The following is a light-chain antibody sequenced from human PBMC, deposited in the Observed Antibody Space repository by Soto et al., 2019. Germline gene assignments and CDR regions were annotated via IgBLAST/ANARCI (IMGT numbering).Light chain of an antibody. CDR1: QSVSSN. Sequence: EIVMTQSPATLSVSPGERATLSCRASQSVSSNLAWYQQKPGQAPRLLIYGASPRAAGIPARFSGSGSATEFTLTLSSLQSEDFAVYYCQQYNNGPFTFGPGTKVDIK. J-gene: IGKJ3*01. CDR3: QQYNNGPFT. V-gene: IGKV3-15*01. CDR2: GAS.